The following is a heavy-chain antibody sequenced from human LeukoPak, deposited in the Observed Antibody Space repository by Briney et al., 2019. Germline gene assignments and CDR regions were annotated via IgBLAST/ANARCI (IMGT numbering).Heavy chain of an antibody. D-gene: IGHD2/OR15-2a*01. CDR1: GFTFDDYG. J-gene: IGHJ4*02. V-gene: IGHV3-20*04. CDR3: IPANRGPSPLSDY. Sequence: PGGSLRLSCAASGFTFDDYGMSWVRQAPGKGLEWVSGINWNGGSTGYTDSVKGRFTISRDTAKNSLYLQMNSLRAEDTAVYYCIPANRGPSPLSDYWGQGTLVTVSS. CDR2: INWNGGST.